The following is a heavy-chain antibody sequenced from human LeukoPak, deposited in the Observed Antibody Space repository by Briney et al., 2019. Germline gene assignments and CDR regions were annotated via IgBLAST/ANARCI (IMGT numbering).Heavy chain of an antibody. D-gene: IGHD3-22*01. CDR3: ARELHYYDSSGYYSYFDY. J-gene: IGHJ4*02. Sequence: GGSLRLSCAASGFTVSSNYMSWVRQAPGKGLEWVSVIYSGGSTYYADSVKGRFTISRDNSKNTLYLQMNSLRAEDTAVYYCARELHYYDSSGYYSYFDYWGQGTLVTVSS. V-gene: IGHV3-53*01. CDR1: GFTVSSNY. CDR2: IYSGGST.